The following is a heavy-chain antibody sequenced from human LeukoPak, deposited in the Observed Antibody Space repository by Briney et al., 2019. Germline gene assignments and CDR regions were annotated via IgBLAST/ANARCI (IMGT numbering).Heavy chain of an antibody. CDR1: GYSFTSYW. V-gene: IGHV5-51*01. Sequence: GESLKISCKSSGYSFTSYWIAWVRQMPGKGLEWMGILYPGDSDTRYSPSFQGQVTISADRSISTAYLQWSSLKASDTAMYYCARLTMVRGVYNWFDPWGQGTLVTVSS. J-gene: IGHJ5*02. CDR3: ARLTMVRGVYNWFDP. D-gene: IGHD3-10*01. CDR2: LYPGDSDT.